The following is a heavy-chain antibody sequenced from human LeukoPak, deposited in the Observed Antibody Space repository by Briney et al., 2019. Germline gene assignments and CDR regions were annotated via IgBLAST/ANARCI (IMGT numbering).Heavy chain of an antibody. CDR1: EGSISSRSYS. J-gene: IGHJ1*01. CDR2: LYYSGST. Sequence: SETLSLTCTVSEGSISSRSYSWGWIRQLPGKGLEWIGSLYYSGSTDYNPSLKGRVTISVDTSKNQFSLRLSSVTASDTAVYYCARLGGYSYGYPTFWGQGTLVTVSS. V-gene: IGHV4-39*01. D-gene: IGHD5-18*01. CDR3: ARLGGYSYGYPTF.